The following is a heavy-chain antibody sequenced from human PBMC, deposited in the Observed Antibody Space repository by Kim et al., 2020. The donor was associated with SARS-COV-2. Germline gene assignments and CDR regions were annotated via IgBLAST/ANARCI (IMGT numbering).Heavy chain of an antibody. J-gene: IGHJ4*02. Sequence: SETLSLTCTVSGGSISSSSYYWGWIRQPPGKGLEWIGSIYYSGSTYYNPSLKSRVTISVDTSKNQFSLKLSSVTAADTAVYYCARVTRDGIGDYWGQGTL. CDR3: ARVTRDGIGDY. V-gene: IGHV4-39*01. CDR1: GGSISSSSYY. CDR2: IYYSGST. D-gene: IGHD1-1*01.